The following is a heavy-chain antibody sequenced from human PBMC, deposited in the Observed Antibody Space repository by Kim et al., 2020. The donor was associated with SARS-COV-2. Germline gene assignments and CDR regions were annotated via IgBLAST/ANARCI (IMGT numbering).Heavy chain of an antibody. CDR3: TTDSLPNYYDSSPPLVGMDV. CDR2: IKSKTDGGTT. D-gene: IGHD3-22*01. Sequence: GGSLRLSCAASGFTFSNAWMSWVRQAPGKGLEWVGRIKSKTDGGTTDYAAPVKGRFTISRDDSKNTLYLQMNSLKTEDTAVYYCTTDSLPNYYDSSPPLVGMDVWGQGTTVTVSS. CDR1: GFTFSNAW. V-gene: IGHV3-15*01. J-gene: IGHJ6*02.